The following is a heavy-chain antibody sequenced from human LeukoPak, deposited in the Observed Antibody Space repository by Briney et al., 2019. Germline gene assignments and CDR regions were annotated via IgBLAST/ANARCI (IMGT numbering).Heavy chain of an antibody. CDR1: GFTFGDYA. D-gene: IGHD6-13*01. J-gene: IGHJ5*02. Sequence: GGSLRLSCTASGFTFGDYAMSWVRQAPGKGLEWVSGINWNGGSTGYADSVKGRFTISRDNAKNSLYLQMNSLRAEDTALYHCARDIVAAAGDTRFDPWGQGTLVTVSS. V-gene: IGHV3-20*01. CDR3: ARDIVAAAGDTRFDP. CDR2: INWNGGST.